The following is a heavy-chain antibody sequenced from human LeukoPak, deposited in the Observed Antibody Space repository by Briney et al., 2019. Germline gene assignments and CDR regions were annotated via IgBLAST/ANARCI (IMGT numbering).Heavy chain of an antibody. Sequence: SETLSLTCTVSGGSISSGGYYWSWIRQHPGTGLEWIGYIYYGGSTYYNPSLKSRVTISVDTSKNQFSLKLSSVTAADTAVYYCARGRRDYFDYWGQGTLVTVSS. CDR3: ARGRRDYFDY. CDR2: IYYGGST. J-gene: IGHJ4*02. V-gene: IGHV4-31*03. CDR1: GGSISSGGYY. D-gene: IGHD2-15*01.